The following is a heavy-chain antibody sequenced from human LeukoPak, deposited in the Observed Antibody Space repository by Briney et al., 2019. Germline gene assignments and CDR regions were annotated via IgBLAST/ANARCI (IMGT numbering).Heavy chain of an antibody. CDR2: INHSGST. CDR3: ARWGNY. J-gene: IGHJ4*02. V-gene: IGHV4-34*01. CDR1: GGSFSGYY. Sequence: SETLSLTCAVYGGSFSGYYWSWIRQPPGKGLEWIGEINHSGSTNYNPSLESRVTISVDTSKNQFSLKLSSVTAADTAVYYCARWGNYWGQGTLVTVSS. D-gene: IGHD3-16*01.